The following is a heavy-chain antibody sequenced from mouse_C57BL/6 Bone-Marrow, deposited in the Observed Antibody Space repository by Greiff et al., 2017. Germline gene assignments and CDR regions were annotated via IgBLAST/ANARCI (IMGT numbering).Heavy chain of an antibody. CDR3: AGRITTNDYFDY. V-gene: IGHV1-61*01. J-gene: IGHJ2*01. D-gene: IGHD1-1*01. CDR1: GYTFTSYW. CDR2: IYPSDSET. Sequence: QVQLQQPGAELVRPGSSVKLSCKASGYTFTSYWMDWVKQRPGQGLEWIGNIYPSDSETHYNQKFKDKATLTVDKSSSTAYMQLSSLTSEDSAVYYCAGRITTNDYFDYWGQGTTLTVSS.